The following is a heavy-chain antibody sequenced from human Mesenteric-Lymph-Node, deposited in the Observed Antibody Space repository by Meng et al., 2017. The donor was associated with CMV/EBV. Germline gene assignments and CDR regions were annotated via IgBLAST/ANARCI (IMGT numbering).Heavy chain of an antibody. D-gene: IGHD4-17*01. CDR2: ISYDGSNK. CDR1: GFTFSSYA. CDR3: ARCGDYSPPYYYYYGMDV. V-gene: IGHV3-30-3*01. J-gene: IGHJ6*02. Sequence: GGSLRLSCAASGFTFSSYAMHWVRQAPGKGLEWVAVISYDGSNKYYADSVKGRFTISRDNSKNTLYLQMNSLRAEDTVVYYCARCGDYSPPYYYYYGMDVWGQGTTVTVSS.